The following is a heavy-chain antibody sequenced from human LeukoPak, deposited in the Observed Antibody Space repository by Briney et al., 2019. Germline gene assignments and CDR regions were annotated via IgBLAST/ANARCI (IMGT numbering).Heavy chain of an antibody. CDR1: GGSISSHY. V-gene: IGHV4-59*11. Sequence: PSETLSLTCSVSGGSISSHYWSWIRQSPGKGLEWIGYIYNIGSTDYNPSLKSRVTISGDTSKNQFSLRLTSVTAADTAVYYCARSQYCSSTSCFFDYWGQGTLVTVSS. J-gene: IGHJ4*02. CDR2: IYNIGST. CDR3: ARSQYCSSTSCFFDY. D-gene: IGHD2-2*01.